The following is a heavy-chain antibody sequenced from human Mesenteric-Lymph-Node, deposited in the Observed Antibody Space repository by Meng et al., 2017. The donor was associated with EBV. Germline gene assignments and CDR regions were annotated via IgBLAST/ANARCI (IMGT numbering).Heavy chain of an antibody. CDR2: INPSSGGK. D-gene: IGHD5/OR15-5a*01. CDR1: GYTFHSNY. J-gene: IGHJ5*02. V-gene: IGHV1-46*02. CDR3: TRVVYREFDP. Sequence: QAPLGQLGAEVKKPGASVKVSCKASGYTFHSNYIHWGRQAPGQGPEWMGLINPSSGGKSYAQKFQGRVTMTRDTSTSTVYMEVISLRSDDTAVYYCTRVVYREFDPWGQGTLVTVSS.